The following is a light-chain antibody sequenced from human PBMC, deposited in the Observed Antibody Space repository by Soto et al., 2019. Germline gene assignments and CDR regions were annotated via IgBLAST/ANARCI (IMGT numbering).Light chain of an antibody. CDR2: AAS. V-gene: IGKV1-39*01. CDR1: QSISNC. J-gene: IGKJ4*01. CDR3: QQSYSTPLT. Sequence: DIQLTQSPSSLSASVGDRVTITCRASQSISNCLNWYHQKPGKDPKLLIYAASSMQSGVPARFSGSGSGTDFTLTISSLQPEDFATYYCQQSYSTPLTFGGGTKVEIK.